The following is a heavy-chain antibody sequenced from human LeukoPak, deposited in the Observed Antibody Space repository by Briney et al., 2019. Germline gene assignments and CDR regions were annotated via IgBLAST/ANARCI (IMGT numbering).Heavy chain of an antibody. V-gene: IGHV3-30*18. D-gene: IGHD6-19*01. Sequence: GRSLRLSCAASGSTFSSYGMHWVRQAPGKGLEWVAVISYDGSNRYYADSVKGRFTISRDNSKNTLYLQMNSLRAEDTAVYYCAKEFKSSGWYVVDYWGQGTLVTVSS. CDR3: AKEFKSSGWYVVDY. CDR2: ISYDGSNR. CDR1: GSTFSSYG. J-gene: IGHJ4*02.